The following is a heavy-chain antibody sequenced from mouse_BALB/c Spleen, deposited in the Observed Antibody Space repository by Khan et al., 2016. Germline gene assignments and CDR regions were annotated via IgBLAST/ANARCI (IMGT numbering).Heavy chain of an antibody. CDR2: RWAGGST. D-gene: IGHD4-1*01. Sequence: QVQLKESGPGLVAPSQSLSITCTVSGFSLTSYGVHWVRQPPGKGLEWLGVRWAGGSTNYNSALMSRLSISKDNYKSQGFLKMNRLQTDDTAMYYCARTGFDYWGQGTTLTVSS. V-gene: IGHV2-9*02. CDR3: ARTGFDY. J-gene: IGHJ2*01. CDR1: GFSLTSYG.